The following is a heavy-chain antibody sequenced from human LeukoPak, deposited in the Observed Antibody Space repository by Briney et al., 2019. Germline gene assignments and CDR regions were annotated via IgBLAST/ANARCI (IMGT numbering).Heavy chain of an antibody. Sequence: GGSLRLSCAASGFTFSSYAMHWVRQAPGKGLEYVSAISINGGTTYYANSVKGRFTISRDNSKNTLYLQMGSLRAEDMAVYYCAKGYSSSWYWYFDLWGRGTLATVSS. CDR1: GFTFSSYA. V-gene: IGHV3-64*01. D-gene: IGHD6-13*01. J-gene: IGHJ2*01. CDR3: AKGYSSSWYWYFDL. CDR2: ISINGGTT.